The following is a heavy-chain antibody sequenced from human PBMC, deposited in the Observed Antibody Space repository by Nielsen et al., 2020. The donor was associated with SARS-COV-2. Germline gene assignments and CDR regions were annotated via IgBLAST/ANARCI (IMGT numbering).Heavy chain of an antibody. Sequence: SVKVSCKASGYTFTSYGISWVRQAPGQGLEWIGWIVVGSSNTNYAQKFQERVTITRDMSTSTAYMELSSLRSEDTAVYYCAAIRAVAGTHFDYWGQGTLVTVSS. CDR2: IVVGSSNT. D-gene: IGHD6-19*01. CDR1: GYTFTSYG. CDR3: AAIRAVAGTHFDY. J-gene: IGHJ4*02. V-gene: IGHV1-58*02.